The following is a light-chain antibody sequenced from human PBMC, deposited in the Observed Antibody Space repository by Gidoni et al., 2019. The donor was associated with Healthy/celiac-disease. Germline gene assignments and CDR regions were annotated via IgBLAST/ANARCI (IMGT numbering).Light chain of an antibody. CDR2: DAS. V-gene: IGKV1-33*01. Sequence: DIQMTQSPSSLSASVGDRVTITCQASQDISNYLNWYQQKPGKAPKLLIYDASNLETGVPSRFSGSGSGTDFTFTISSLQPEDIATYYCQQYDNLPGFTFGPXTKVEIK. J-gene: IGKJ3*01. CDR3: QQYDNLPGFT. CDR1: QDISNY.